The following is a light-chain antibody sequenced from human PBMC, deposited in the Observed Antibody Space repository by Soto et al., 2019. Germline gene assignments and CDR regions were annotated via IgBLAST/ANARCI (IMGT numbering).Light chain of an antibody. V-gene: IGKV3-11*01. CDR2: DAS. CDR3: QQRSKWPLT. J-gene: IGKJ4*01. CDR1: QSISSY. Sequence: PCESATLSCRASQSISSYLGWYQQKPGQAPRLLIYDASNRAAGIPARFSGSGSGTDFTLTISSLEPEDSAVYYCQQRSKWPLTFGGGTKVDIK.